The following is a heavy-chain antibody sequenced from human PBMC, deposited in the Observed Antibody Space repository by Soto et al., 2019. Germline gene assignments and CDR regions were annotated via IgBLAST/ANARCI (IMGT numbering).Heavy chain of an antibody. Sequence: GGSLRLSCVASGFTFSNYNMNWVRQAPGKGLEWVSHISGTSVYIHYADSVKGRFTISRDNAKNSVYLQMDSLRVEGTAVYYCAREGALKPFSSWGQGALVTVSS. J-gene: IGHJ5*02. CDR1: GFTFSNYN. V-gene: IGHV3-21*01. CDR2: ISGTSVYI. CDR3: AREGALKPFSS.